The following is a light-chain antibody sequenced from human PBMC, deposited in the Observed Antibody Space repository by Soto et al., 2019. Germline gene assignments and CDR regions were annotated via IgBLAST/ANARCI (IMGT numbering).Light chain of an antibody. CDR3: QQRSNWPRGYT. CDR1: QSVSSY. Sequence: EIVLTQSPATLSLSPGERATLSCRASQSVSSYLAWYQQKPGQAPRLLIYDASNRATGIPARFGGSGSGTDFTLTISSLEPEDFAVYYCQQRSNWPRGYTFGQGTKLEIK. J-gene: IGKJ2*01. V-gene: IGKV3-11*01. CDR2: DAS.